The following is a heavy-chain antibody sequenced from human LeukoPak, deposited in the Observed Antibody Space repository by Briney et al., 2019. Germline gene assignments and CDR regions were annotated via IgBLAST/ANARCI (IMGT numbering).Heavy chain of an antibody. Sequence: PGRSLRLSCAASVFTFSSYGMHWVRQAPGKGLEWVAVIWYDGSNRYYADSVKGRFTISRDNSKNTLYLQMNSLRAEDTAVYYCARAYIYYDSSGYLACDYWGQGTLVTVSS. CDR1: VFTFSSYG. D-gene: IGHD3-22*01. V-gene: IGHV3-33*01. CDR2: IWYDGSNR. CDR3: ARAYIYYDSSGYLACDY. J-gene: IGHJ4*02.